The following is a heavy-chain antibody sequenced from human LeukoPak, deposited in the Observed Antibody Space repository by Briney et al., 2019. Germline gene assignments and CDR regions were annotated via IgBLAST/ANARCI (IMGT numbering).Heavy chain of an antibody. V-gene: IGHV3-23*01. Sequence: GGSLRLSCAASGSTFSSYAMSWVRQAPGKGLECVSSISGSRGITYYADSVKGRFTISRDNSKNTLYLQMNSLRAEDTAVYYCAKDQSYSSSWHYFDYWGQGTLVTVSS. CDR1: GSTFSSYA. J-gene: IGHJ4*02. D-gene: IGHD6-13*01. CDR2: ISGSRGIT. CDR3: AKDQSYSSSWHYFDY.